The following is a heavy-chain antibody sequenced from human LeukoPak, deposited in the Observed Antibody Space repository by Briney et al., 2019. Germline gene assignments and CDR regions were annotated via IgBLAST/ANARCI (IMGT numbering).Heavy chain of an antibody. CDR1: GFTFSSYA. J-gene: IGHJ5*02. CDR2: ISDSGGST. Sequence: GGSLRLSCAVSGFTFSSYAMSWVRQAPGKGLEWVSAISDSGGSTYYADSVKGRFTISRDNSKNTLYLQMNSLRAEDTAVYYCAKVGGYIRYCSSTSCYGDSFDPWGQGTLVTVSS. V-gene: IGHV3-23*01. D-gene: IGHD2-2*01. CDR3: AKVGGYIRYCSSTSCYGDSFDP.